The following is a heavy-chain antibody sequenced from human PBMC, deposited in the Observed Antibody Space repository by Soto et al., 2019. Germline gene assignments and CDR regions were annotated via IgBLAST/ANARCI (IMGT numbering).Heavy chain of an antibody. J-gene: IGHJ5*02. CDR2: IYYSGST. V-gene: IGHV4-30-4*01. CDR3: ARYSGYEGLRFDP. Sequence: QVQLQESGPGLVKPSQTLSLTCTVSGGSISSGDYYWSWIRQPPGKGLEWIGYIYYSGSTYYNPSLKSRVTKSVDTSKNQFSLKLSSVTAAYTAVYYCARYSGYEGLRFDPWCQGTLVTVSS. CDR1: GGSISSGDYY. D-gene: IGHD5-12*01.